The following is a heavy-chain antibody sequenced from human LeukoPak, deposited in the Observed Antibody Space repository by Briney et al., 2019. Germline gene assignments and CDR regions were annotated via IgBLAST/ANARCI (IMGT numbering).Heavy chain of an antibody. V-gene: IGHV3-23*01. J-gene: IGHJ4*02. CDR3: ATHSSGCLDY. CDR1: GFTFSSYA. D-gene: IGHD6-19*01. CDR2: ISGSGGST. Sequence: GGSLRLSCAASGFTFSSYAMSWVRQAPRKGLEWVSAISGSGGSTYYADSVKGRFTISRDNSKNTLYLQINSLRAEDTAVYYCATHSSGCLDYWGQGTLVTVSS.